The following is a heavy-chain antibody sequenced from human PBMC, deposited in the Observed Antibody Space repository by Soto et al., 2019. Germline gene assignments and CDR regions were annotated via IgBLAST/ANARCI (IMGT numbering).Heavy chain of an antibody. V-gene: IGHV4-39*01. CDR1: GGSISSSSYY. CDR2: IYYSGRT. D-gene: IGHD6-13*01. Sequence: LSLTCTVSGGSISSSSYYWGWIRQPPGKGLEWIGSIYYSGRTYYNPSLKSRVTKSVDTSKNQSSLKLSSVTAADPAVYYCARQGDYSSSLNCFVLRGQRTPITVPS. J-gene: IGHJ5*02. CDR3: ARQGDYSSSLNCFVL.